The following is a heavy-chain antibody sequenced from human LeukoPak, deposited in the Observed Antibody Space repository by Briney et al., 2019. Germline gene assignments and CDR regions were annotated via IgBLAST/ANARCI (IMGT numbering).Heavy chain of an antibody. V-gene: IGHV3-23*01. Sequence: PGGSLRLSCAASGFTFSSYAMSWVRQAPGKGLEWVSAISGSGGSTYYADSVKGRFTISGDNSKNTLYLQMNSLRAEDTAVYYCAKLHDYGDYLFDYWGQGTLVTVSS. CDR1: GFTFSSYA. CDR3: AKLHDYGDYLFDY. J-gene: IGHJ4*02. CDR2: ISGSGGST. D-gene: IGHD4-17*01.